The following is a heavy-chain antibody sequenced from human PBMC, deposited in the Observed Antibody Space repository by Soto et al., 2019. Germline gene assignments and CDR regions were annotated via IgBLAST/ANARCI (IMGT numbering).Heavy chain of an antibody. CDR2: IYCGDSQT. D-gene: IGHD4-4*01. CDR1: GYAFAGYW. J-gene: IGHJ5*02. CDR3: VRVNSPSLPPWFDP. Sequence: GESLKISCKGSGYAFAGYWIGWVRQMPGIGLEWMGIIYCGDSQTKYNPSFQDQVIMSVDKSIHTAYLQWTSLKASDTAIYYCVRVNSPSLPPWFDPWGQGTQVTVS. V-gene: IGHV5-51*01.